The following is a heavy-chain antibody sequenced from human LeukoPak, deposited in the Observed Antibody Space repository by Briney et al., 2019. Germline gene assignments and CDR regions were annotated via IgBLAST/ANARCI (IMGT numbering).Heavy chain of an antibody. V-gene: IGHV3-48*02. Sequence: GGSLRLSCAASGFTFSSYSMNWVRQAPGKGLEWASYISSSSSTIYYADSVKGRFTISRDNAKNSLYLQMNSLRDEDTAVYYCARVDNYYDSSGRHAFDIWGQGTMVTVSS. CDR2: ISSSSSTI. D-gene: IGHD3-22*01. J-gene: IGHJ3*02. CDR3: ARVDNYYDSSGRHAFDI. CDR1: GFTFSSYS.